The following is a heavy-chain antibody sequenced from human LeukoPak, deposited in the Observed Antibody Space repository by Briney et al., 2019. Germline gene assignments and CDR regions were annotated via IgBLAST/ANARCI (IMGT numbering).Heavy chain of an antibody. Sequence: ETLSLTCTVSGGSASNYYWSWVRQAPGKGLEWVSSISSSSSYIYYADSVKGRFTISRDNAKNSLYLQMNSLRAEDTAVYYCARDLVVVVENWFDPWGQGTLVTVSS. CDR2: ISSSSSYI. CDR1: GGSASNYY. J-gene: IGHJ5*02. D-gene: IGHD2-2*01. CDR3: ARDLVVVVENWFDP. V-gene: IGHV3-21*01.